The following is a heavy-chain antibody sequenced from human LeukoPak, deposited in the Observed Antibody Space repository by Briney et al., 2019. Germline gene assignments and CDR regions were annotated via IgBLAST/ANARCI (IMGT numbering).Heavy chain of an antibody. D-gene: IGHD3-10*01. CDR3: ARDPTTYGSGSYYLYYGMDV. J-gene: IGHJ6*02. CDR2: INPSGGST. CDR1: GYTFTGYY. Sequence: ASVKVSCKASGYTFTGYYMHWVRQAPGQGLEWMGIINPSGGSTSYAQKFQGRVTMTRDTSTSTVYMELSSLRSEDTAVYYCARDPTTYGSGSYYLYYGMDVWGQGTTVTVSS. V-gene: IGHV1-46*01.